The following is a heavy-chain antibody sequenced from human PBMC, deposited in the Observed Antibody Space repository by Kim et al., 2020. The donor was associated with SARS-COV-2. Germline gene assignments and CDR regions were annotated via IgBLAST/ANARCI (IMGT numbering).Heavy chain of an antibody. CDR2: IYYTGRT. V-gene: IGHV4-39*07. CDR1: GDSISSRDYY. D-gene: IGHD6-13*01. Sequence: SETLSLTYTVSGDSISSRDYYWGWIRQPPGKGLEWIGSIYYTGRTYYNPSLKSRVTISVDTSKNQLSLKLSSVTAADTAVYYCARVKGEGIAADYYFDYWGQGTLVTVSS. CDR3: ARVKGEGIAADYYFDY. J-gene: IGHJ4*02.